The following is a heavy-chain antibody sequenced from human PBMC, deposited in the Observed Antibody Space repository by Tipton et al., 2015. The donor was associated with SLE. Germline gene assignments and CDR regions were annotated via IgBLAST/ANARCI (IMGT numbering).Heavy chain of an antibody. CDR2: IIPIFGTA. CDR1: GGTFSSYA. D-gene: IGHD3-22*01. J-gene: IGHJ3*02. V-gene: IGHV1-69*05. CDR3: ARDYEPYYYDSSDGPFNI. Sequence: QLVQSGAEVKKPGSSVKVSCKASGGTFSSYAISWVRQAPGQGLEWMGGIIPIFGTANYAQKFQGRVTITTDESTSTAYMELRSLKSDDTAVYYCARDYEPYYYDSSDGPFNIWGQGTMVTVSS.